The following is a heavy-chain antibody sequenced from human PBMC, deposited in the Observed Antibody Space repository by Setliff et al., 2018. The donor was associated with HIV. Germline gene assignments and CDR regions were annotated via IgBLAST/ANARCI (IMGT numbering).Heavy chain of an antibody. CDR2: MNTDSGNT. V-gene: IGHV1-8*01. D-gene: IGHD2-15*01. CDR3: ARTRSGGSSVYYYYYMDV. J-gene: IGHJ6*03. CDR1: GYTSTSYE. Sequence: AAVKVSCKASGYTSTSYEINWVRQATGQGLEWMGWMNTDSGNTGSAQNFQGRLTITWNTSISTAYMELGSLGFDATAVYFCARTRSGGSSVYYYYYMDVWGQGTAVTVSS.